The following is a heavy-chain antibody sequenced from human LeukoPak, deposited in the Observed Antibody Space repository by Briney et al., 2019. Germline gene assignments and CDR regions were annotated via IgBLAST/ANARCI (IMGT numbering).Heavy chain of an antibody. J-gene: IGHJ3*02. CDR2: IYYSGST. CDR1: GGSISSYY. Sequence: SETLSLTCTVSGGSISSYYWSWLRQPPGKGLEWIGYIYYSGSTNYNPSLKSRVTISVDTSKNQFSLTLSSVTAADTGVYYCAREPPPIAAPPRAFDIWGQGTMVTVSS. CDR3: AREPPPIAAPPRAFDI. V-gene: IGHV4-59*01. D-gene: IGHD6-6*01.